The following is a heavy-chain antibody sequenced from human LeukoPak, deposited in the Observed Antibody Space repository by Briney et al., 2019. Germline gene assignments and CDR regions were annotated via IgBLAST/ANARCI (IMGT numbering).Heavy chain of an antibody. D-gene: IGHD5-24*01. V-gene: IGHV3-23*01. CDR3: ARGEWLDY. J-gene: IGHJ4*02. CDR2: LSGSGADT. Sequence: PGGSLRLSCAASGFTFSKNAMSWVRQAPGKGLEWVSSLSGSGADTYYADSVKGRCTISRDNAKNTLYLQMNSLRAEDTAVYYCARGEWLDYWGQGTLVTVSS. CDR1: GFTFSKNA.